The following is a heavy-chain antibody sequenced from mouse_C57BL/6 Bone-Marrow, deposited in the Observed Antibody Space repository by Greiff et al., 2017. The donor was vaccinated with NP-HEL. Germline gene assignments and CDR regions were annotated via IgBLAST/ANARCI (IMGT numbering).Heavy chain of an antibody. CDR1: GYTFTDYY. CDR3: AREGDDYDGAWFAY. CDR2: INPYNGGP. J-gene: IGHJ3*01. V-gene: IGHV1-19*01. Sequence: EVQLQQSGPVLVKPGASVKMSCKASGYTFTDYYMNWVKQSHGKSLEWIGVINPYNGGPSYNQKFKGKATLTVDKSSSTAYMELNSLTSEDSAVYYCAREGDDYDGAWFAYWGQGTLVTVSA. D-gene: IGHD2-4*01.